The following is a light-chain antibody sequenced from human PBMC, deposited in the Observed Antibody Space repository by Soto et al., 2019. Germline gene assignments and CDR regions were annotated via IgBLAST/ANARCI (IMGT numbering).Light chain of an antibody. V-gene: IGKV1-5*03. J-gene: IGKJ4*01. Sequence: QMTQSPHTLSASVGDRVTITCRASQNIDNWLAWYQHKPGKPPKLLIYRASSLETGVPSRFSGSGSGTEFSLTISNLQPDDSATYYCQEYISYFGGGTKVEIK. CDR2: RAS. CDR3: QEYISY. CDR1: QNIDNW.